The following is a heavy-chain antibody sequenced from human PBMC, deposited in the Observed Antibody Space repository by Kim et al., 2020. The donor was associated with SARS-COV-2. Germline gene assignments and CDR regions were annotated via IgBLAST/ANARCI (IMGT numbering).Heavy chain of an antibody. Sequence: GGSLRLSCAASGFTLSGSGMHWVRQASGKGLEWVGRIRNKANSYATAYAASVKGRFTISRDDSKNTAFLQMNSLKSEDTAVYYCSSLGEDRVVWGQGTTV. J-gene: IGHJ6*02. CDR3: SSLGEDRVV. CDR2: IRNKANSYAT. V-gene: IGHV3-73*01. CDR1: GFTLSGSG. D-gene: IGHD3-10*01.